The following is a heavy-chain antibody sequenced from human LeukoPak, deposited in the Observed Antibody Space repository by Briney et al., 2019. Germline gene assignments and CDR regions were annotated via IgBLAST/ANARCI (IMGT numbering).Heavy chain of an antibody. CDR2: ISYDGGKK. J-gene: IGHJ4*02. V-gene: IGHV3-30-3*01. Sequence: GGSLRLSCAVSGFTFSSYAMHWVRQAPDKGLEWVAVISYDGGKKYYADSVKGRFTISRDNSKNTVYLQMNSLRNEDTAVYYCASRKDTPHLPDYWGQGTLVTVSS. CDR1: GFTFSSYA. D-gene: IGHD5-18*01. CDR3: ASRKDTPHLPDY.